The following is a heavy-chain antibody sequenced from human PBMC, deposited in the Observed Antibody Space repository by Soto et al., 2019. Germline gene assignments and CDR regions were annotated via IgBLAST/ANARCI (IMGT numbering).Heavy chain of an antibody. CDR1: GGSITRNNHF. Sequence: QLQLQKSGPGLVKASETLSLTCTVSGGSITRNNHFWGWIRQSPGKGLEWIGSIQYGGTTNYNPSLKSRVIMSAETSKNQFSLMMNSVTAADTAVYYCARLGSSGWYQGSYFDYWGQGTLVTVSS. CDR2: IQYGGTT. D-gene: IGHD6-19*01. J-gene: IGHJ4*02. CDR3: ARLGSSGWYQGSYFDY. V-gene: IGHV4-39*01.